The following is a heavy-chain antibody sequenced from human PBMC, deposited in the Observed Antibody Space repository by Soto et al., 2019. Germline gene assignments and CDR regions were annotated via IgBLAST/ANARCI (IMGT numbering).Heavy chain of an antibody. CDR1: GYTFTSYY. J-gene: IGHJ4*02. CDR3: AGNSIKIRYFDY. V-gene: IGHV1-46*01. Sequence: ASVKVSCKASGYTFTSYYMHWVRQAPGQGLEGMRIINPSGGSTSYAQKFQGRVTMTRDTSTSTVYMELSSLRSEDTAFYYCAGNSIKIRYFDYWGQGTLVTVTS. CDR2: INPSGGST. D-gene: IGHD1-20*01.